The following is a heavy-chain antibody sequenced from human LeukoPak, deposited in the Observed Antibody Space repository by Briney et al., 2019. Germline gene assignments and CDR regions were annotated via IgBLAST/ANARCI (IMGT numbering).Heavy chain of an antibody. CDR1: GYTFTSYY. Sequence: ASVKVSCKASGYTFTSYYMHWVRQAPGQGLEWMGIINPSGGSTSYAQKFQGRVTMTRDMSTSTVYMELSSLRSEDTAVYYCARERLDIVATASGYFDYWGQGTLVTVSS. D-gene: IGHD5-12*01. CDR2: INPSGGST. V-gene: IGHV1-46*01. J-gene: IGHJ4*02. CDR3: ARERLDIVATASGYFDY.